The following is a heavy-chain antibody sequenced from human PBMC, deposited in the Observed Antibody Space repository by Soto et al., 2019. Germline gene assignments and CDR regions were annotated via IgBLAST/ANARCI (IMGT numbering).Heavy chain of an antibody. CDR1: GYSFTNFT. J-gene: IGHJ4*02. CDR2: ISAYNGNT. D-gene: IGHD2-15*01. V-gene: IGHV1-18*01. Sequence: QVQLVQSGAEVKKPGASVKVSCKASGYSFTNFTISWVRQAPGQGLEWMGWISAYNGNTNYAQNFQGRVTMTTDTPTRPAYMELRSLRSDDTAVYYCARGWTPIDYWGQGTLVTVSS. CDR3: ARGWTPIDY.